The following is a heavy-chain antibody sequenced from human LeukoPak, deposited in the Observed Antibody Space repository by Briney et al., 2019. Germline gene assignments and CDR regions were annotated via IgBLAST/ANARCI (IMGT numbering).Heavy chain of an antibody. Sequence: GASVKVSCKASGYTFTSYAMHWVRQAPGQRLEWMGWINAGNGNTKYSQKFQGRVTITRDTSASTAYMELSSLRSEDTAVYYCARESYGDYEVLDYGMDVWGQGTTVTVSS. J-gene: IGHJ6*02. V-gene: IGHV1-3*01. CDR3: ARESYGDYEVLDYGMDV. D-gene: IGHD4-17*01. CDR1: GYTFTSYA. CDR2: INAGNGNT.